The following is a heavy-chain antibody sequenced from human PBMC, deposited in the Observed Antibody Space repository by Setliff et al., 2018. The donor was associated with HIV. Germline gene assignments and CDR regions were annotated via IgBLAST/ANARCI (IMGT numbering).Heavy chain of an antibody. J-gene: IGHJ6*03. CDR2: IKGDGSGA. D-gene: IGHD6-19*01. Sequence: GGSLRLSCATSGFTFRDYWMHWVRQAPGKGLEWVSRIKGDGSGATYVDSVQGRFTISRDTPNHMVYLQMNNLRPEDTALYYCAKDSEAVAVKYYYMDVWGRGTTVTVSS. V-gene: IGHV3-74*01. CDR3: AKDSEAVAVKYYYMDV. CDR1: GFTFRDYW.